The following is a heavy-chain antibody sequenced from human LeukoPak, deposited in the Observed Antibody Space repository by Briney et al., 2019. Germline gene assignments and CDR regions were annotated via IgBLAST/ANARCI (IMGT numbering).Heavy chain of an antibody. CDR1: GFTFSSYA. Sequence: GGSLRLSCAASGFTFSSYAMSWVRQAPGKGLVWVSRINGDGRSTAYADSVKGRFSISRDNAKNTLFLQMDSLRAEDTAVYYCATLPGYGSGIPDYWGQGTLVTVSS. D-gene: IGHD6-19*01. V-gene: IGHV3-74*01. CDR3: ATLPGYGSGIPDY. J-gene: IGHJ4*02. CDR2: INGDGRST.